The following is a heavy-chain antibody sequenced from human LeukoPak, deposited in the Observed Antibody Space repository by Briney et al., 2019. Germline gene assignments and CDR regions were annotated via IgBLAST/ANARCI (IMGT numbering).Heavy chain of an antibody. Sequence: PGGSLRLSCAASGFTFSSYGMHWVRQAPGKGLEWMAVIWYDGSNKYYADSVKGRFTISRDNSKNTLYLQMNSLRAEDTAVYYCAKGGSAFDYWGQGTLVTVSS. V-gene: IGHV3-33*06. CDR2: IWYDGSNK. J-gene: IGHJ4*02. CDR3: AKGGSAFDY. CDR1: GFTFSSYG. D-gene: IGHD3-16*01.